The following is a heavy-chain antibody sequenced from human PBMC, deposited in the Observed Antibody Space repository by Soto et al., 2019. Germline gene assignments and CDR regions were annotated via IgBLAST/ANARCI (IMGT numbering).Heavy chain of an antibody. Sequence: SETLSLTCTVSGGSISSSSYYWGWIRQPPGKGLEWIGSIYYSGSTYYNPSLKSRVTISVDTSKNQFSLKLSSVTAADTAVYYCARSPLYSSGWIPDYFDYWGQGTLVTVS. CDR3: ARSPLYSSGWIPDYFDY. CDR2: IYYSGST. J-gene: IGHJ4*02. V-gene: IGHV4-39*01. D-gene: IGHD6-19*01. CDR1: GGSISSSSYY.